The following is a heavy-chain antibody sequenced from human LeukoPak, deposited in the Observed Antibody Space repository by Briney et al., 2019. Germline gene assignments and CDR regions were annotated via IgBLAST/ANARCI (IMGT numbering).Heavy chain of an antibody. J-gene: IGHJ1*01. D-gene: IGHD6-19*01. CDR2: IIPILGIA. Sequence: GASVKVSCKASGGTFSSYAISWVRQAPGQGLEWMGRIIPILGIANYAQKFQGRVTITADKSTSTAYMELSSLRSEDTAVYYCARGGSIAVAGSAEYFQHWGQGTLVTVSS. V-gene: IGHV1-69*04. CDR1: GGTFSSYA. CDR3: ARGGSIAVAGSAEYFQH.